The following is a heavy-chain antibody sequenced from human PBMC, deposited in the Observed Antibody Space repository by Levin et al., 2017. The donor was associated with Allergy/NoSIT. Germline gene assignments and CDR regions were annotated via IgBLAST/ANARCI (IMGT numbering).Heavy chain of an antibody. CDR2: ISWNSARI. J-gene: IGHJ6*02. CDR1: GFRFDDYV. D-gene: IGHD2-15*01. V-gene: IGHV3-9*01. CDR3: AKEFCTGASCHPYFYYGMDV. Sequence: PGGSLRLSCVASGFRFDDYVMHWVRQAPGKGLEWVSSISWNSARIAYAESVKGRFTISRDNGKNSLYLQMNGVRGEDTAVYYCAKEFCTGASCHPYFYYGMDVWGQGTTVTVSS.